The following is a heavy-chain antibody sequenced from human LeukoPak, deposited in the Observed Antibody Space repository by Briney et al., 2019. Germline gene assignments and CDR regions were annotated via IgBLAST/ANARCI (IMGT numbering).Heavy chain of an antibody. D-gene: IGHD2-15*01. V-gene: IGHV3-7*01. Sequence: AGGSLRLSCGASGFAFSSYWMTWLRQAPGKGLEFVANIEPAGSATYYADSVKGRFTISRDNTKNLLYLQMNSLTAEVSAVYHCGRFGYVSAVDTWGQGALVTVSS. J-gene: IGHJ5*02. CDR1: GFAFSSYW. CDR2: IEPAGSAT. CDR3: GRFGYVSAVDT.